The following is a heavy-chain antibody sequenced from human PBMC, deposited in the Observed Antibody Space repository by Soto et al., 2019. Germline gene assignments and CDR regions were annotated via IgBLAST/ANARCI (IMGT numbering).Heavy chain of an antibody. V-gene: IGHV3-43D*03. CDR2: ISWDGGST. Sequence: GGSLRLSCAASGFTFDDYAMHWVRQAPGKGLEWVSLISWDGGSTYYADSVKGRFTISRDNSKNSLYLQMNSLRAEDPALYYGAKANSNPRHDVWSGYPNYYYGMDVWGQGTTVTVSS. D-gene: IGHD3-3*01. J-gene: IGHJ6*02. CDR1: GFTFDDYA. CDR3: AKANSNPRHDVWSGYPNYYYGMDV.